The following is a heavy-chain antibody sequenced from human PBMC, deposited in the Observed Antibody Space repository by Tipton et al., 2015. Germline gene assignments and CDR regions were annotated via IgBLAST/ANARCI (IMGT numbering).Heavy chain of an antibody. CDR1: GDSLSTYY. Sequence: TLSLICSVSGDSLSTYYWTWIRQPPGKGLQWVGNVFHTGATSYNSSLKSRLTFSIDTSKNQVSLRLSSVTAADTAVYYCAAFCYGGNCPDYWGQGTLVTVSS. CDR3: AAFCYGGNCPDY. CDR2: VFHTGAT. D-gene: IGHD2-15*01. J-gene: IGHJ4*02. V-gene: IGHV4-59*01.